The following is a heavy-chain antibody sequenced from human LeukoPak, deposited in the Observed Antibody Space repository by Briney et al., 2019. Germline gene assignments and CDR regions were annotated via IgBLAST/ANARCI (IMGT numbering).Heavy chain of an antibody. Sequence: SETLSLTCTVSGGSISSGGYYWSWIRQPPGKGLEWIGYIYHSGSTYYNPFLKSRVTISVDRSKNQFSLKLSSVTAADTAVYYCARGDSSSWYRGRGGFYYFMDVWGKGTTVTISS. CDR1: GGSISSGGYY. CDR2: IYHSGST. V-gene: IGHV4-30-2*01. J-gene: IGHJ6*03. D-gene: IGHD6-13*01. CDR3: ARGDSSSWYRGRGGFYYFMDV.